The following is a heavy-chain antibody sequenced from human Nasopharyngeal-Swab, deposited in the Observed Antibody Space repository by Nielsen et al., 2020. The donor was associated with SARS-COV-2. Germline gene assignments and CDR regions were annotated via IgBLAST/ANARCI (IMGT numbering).Heavy chain of an antibody. D-gene: IGHD3-22*01. CDR1: GFIFSSYS. CDR3: ARAPQTTYYYDSSGYSYYFDY. CDR2: ISSSSSYI. Sequence: GGSLRLSCAASGFIFSSYSMNWVRQAPGKGLEWVSSISSSSSYIYYADSVKGRFTISRDNAKNSLYLQMNSLRAEDTAVYYCARAPQTTYYYDSSGYSYYFDYWGQGALVTVSS. J-gene: IGHJ4*02. V-gene: IGHV3-21*01.